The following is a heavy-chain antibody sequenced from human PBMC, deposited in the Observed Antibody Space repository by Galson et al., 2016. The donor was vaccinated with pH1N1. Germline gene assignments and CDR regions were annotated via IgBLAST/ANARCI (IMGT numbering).Heavy chain of an antibody. J-gene: IGHJ3*01. CDR1: GFTFSNYE. Sequence: SRRLSCAASGFTFSNYEMNWVRQAPGKGLEWVSYISRGGSSIYYADSVKGRFTISRDNAKNSLYLQMSSLRVEDSAVYYCARDRGLANPDALDLWGQGTMVTVSS. V-gene: IGHV3-48*03. CDR3: ARDRGLANPDALDL. D-gene: IGHD5-12*01. CDR2: ISRGGSSI.